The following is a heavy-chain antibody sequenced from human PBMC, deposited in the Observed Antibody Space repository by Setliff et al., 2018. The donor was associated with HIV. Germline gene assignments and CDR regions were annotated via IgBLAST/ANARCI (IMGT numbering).Heavy chain of an antibody. J-gene: IGHJ4*02. CDR1: GFTFSKYW. CDR2: VNPDGSEA. Sequence: GGSLRLSCAASGFTFSKYWMSWVRQAPGKGLEWVASVNPDGSEASSVGSVKGRFTISRDNAKNSVFLQMNSLRAEDTGVYYCATQTGFYNSHWYDYWGQGTMVTVSS. CDR3: ATQTGFYNSHWYDY. V-gene: IGHV3-7*01. D-gene: IGHD6-13*01.